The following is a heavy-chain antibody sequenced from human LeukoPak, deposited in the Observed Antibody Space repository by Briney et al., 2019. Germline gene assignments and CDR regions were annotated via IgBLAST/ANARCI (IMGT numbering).Heavy chain of an antibody. CDR1: GGTFSSYA. V-gene: IGHV1-69*05. J-gene: IGHJ4*02. Sequence: SVKVSCKASGGTFSSYAISWVRQAPGQGLEWMGGIIPIFGTANYAQKFQGRVTITTDESTSTAYMELSSLRSEDTAVYYCAGEDRAVAGSFDYWGQGSLVTVSS. D-gene: IGHD6-19*01. CDR2: IIPIFGTA. CDR3: AGEDRAVAGSFDY.